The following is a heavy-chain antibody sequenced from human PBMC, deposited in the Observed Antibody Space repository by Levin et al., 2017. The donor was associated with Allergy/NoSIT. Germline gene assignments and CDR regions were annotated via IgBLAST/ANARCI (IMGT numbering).Heavy chain of an antibody. CDR1: SGSIGTYY. CDR3: ASLNMGVPPAPPARFYYMDV. J-gene: IGHJ6*03. Sequence: KSSETLSLTCTVSSGSIGTYYWSWIRQPPGKGLEWIGHIYYNGNTNYNPSLKSRVSILVDTSKNQFSLKLSSVTAADTAVYYCASLNMGVPPAPPARFYYMDVWGRGTTVTVSS. D-gene: IGHD2-2*01. CDR2: IYYNGNT. V-gene: IGHV4-59*12.